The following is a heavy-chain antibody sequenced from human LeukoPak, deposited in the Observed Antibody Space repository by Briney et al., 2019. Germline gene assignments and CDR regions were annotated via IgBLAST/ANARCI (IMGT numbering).Heavy chain of an antibody. J-gene: IGHJ4*02. CDR3: ARGQGGSYYYNY. D-gene: IGHD1-26*01. CDR2: MNPNSGNT. Sequence: ASVKVSCKASGYTSTSYDINWVRQATGQGLEWMGWMNPNSGNTGYAQKFQGRVTMTRNTSISTAYMELSSLRSEDTAVYYCARGQGGSYYYNYWGQGTLVTVSS. CDR1: GYTSTSYD. V-gene: IGHV1-8*01.